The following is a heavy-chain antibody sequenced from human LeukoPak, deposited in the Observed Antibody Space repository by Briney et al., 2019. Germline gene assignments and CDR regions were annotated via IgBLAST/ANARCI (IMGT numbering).Heavy chain of an antibody. CDR3: ARALNGFDI. V-gene: IGHV3-53*01. J-gene: IGHJ3*02. CDR1: GLIVSSNY. Sequence: GGSLRLSCAASGLIVSSNYMTWVRQAPGKGLEWVSVIYSGGSIYYADSVKGRFTISRDNSRNTLYLQMNSLRAKDTAVYYCARALNGFDIWGPGTLVTVSS. CDR2: IYSGGSI.